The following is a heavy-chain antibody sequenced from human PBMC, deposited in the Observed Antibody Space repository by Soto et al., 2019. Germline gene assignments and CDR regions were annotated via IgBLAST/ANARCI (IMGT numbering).Heavy chain of an antibody. Sequence: GSLRISCAPPGVNFSSSRRSRVRQAQGKGRVWGIRINSDGSSTSYADSVKGRFTISRDNAKNTLYLQMNSLRAEDTAVYYCASSLLTAFDYWGQGTLVTVSS. D-gene: IGHD7-27*01. V-gene: IGHV3-74*01. CDR3: ASSLLTAFDY. J-gene: IGHJ4*02. CDR2: INSDGSST. CDR1: GVNFSSSR.